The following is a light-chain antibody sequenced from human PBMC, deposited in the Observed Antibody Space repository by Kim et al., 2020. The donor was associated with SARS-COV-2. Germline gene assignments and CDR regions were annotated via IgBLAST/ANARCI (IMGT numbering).Light chain of an antibody. CDR2: GKN. Sequence: SSELTQDPAVSVALGQTVRITCQGDSLRSYYASWYQQKPGQAPVLVIYGKNNRPSGIPDRFSGSSSGNTASLTITGAQAEDEADYYCNSRDSSGKDVVFGGGTQRTVL. V-gene: IGLV3-19*01. CDR3: NSRDSSGKDVV. J-gene: IGLJ2*01. CDR1: SLRSYY.